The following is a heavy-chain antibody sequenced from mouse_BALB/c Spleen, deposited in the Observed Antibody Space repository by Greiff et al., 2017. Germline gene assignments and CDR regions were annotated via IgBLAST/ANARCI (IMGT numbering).Heavy chain of an antibody. CDR3: TRDQYGNHGFAY. Sequence: DVMLVESGGGLVQPGGSMKLSCVASGFTFSNYWMNWVRQSPEKGLEWVAEIRLKSNNYATHYAESVKGRFTISRDDSKSSVYLQMNNLRAEDTGIYYCTRDQYGNHGFAYWGQGTLVTVSA. CDR2: IRLKSNNYAT. V-gene: IGHV6-6*02. D-gene: IGHD2-10*02. J-gene: IGHJ3*01. CDR1: GFTFSNYW.